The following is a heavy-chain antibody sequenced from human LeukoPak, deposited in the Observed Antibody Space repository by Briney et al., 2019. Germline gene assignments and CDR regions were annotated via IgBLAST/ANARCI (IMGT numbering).Heavy chain of an antibody. V-gene: IGHV3-15*01. CDR2: IKSKTYGGTT. Sequence: GGSLRLSCASAGFTFSNAWMSWVRQAPGKGLEWVGRIKSKTYGGTTDYAAPVKGRFTISRDDSKNTLYLQMNSLKTEDTAVYYCTTDRDRIAAAGTSYWGQGTLVTVSS. J-gene: IGHJ4*02. CDR3: TTDRDRIAAAGTSY. D-gene: IGHD6-13*01. CDR1: GFTFSNAW.